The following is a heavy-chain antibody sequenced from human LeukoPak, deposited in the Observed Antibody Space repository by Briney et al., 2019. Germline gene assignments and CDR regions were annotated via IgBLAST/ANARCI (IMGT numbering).Heavy chain of an antibody. V-gene: IGHV4-4*02. CDR1: GDSISSTTW. CDR3: ARRGFCTGASCSFALDH. CDR2: IYQSGST. Sequence: SETLSLTCAVSGDSISSTTWWTWVRQPPGKGLEWIAEIYQSGSTSYNPSLKSRITVSVDSSKNHFSLQLSSATAADTAMYYCARRGFCTGASCSFALDHWGQGILVTVSS. D-gene: IGHD2-15*01. J-gene: IGHJ4*02.